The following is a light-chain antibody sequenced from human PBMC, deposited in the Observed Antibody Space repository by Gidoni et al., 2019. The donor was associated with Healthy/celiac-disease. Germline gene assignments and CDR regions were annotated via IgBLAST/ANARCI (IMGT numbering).Light chain of an antibody. CDR1: QIVSSY. V-gene: IGKV3-11*01. J-gene: IGKJ4*01. Sequence: EIVLTKSPATLSLSPGERAALPCMSSQIVSSYLSWYQQKPGQAPRLLIYDASNRATGIPARFSGSGSGTDFTLTISSLEPEDFAVYYCQQRSNWSLTFGGGTKVEIK. CDR3: QQRSNWSLT. CDR2: DAS.